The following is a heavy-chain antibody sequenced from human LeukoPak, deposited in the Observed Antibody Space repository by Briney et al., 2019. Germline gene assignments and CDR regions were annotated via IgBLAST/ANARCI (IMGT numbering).Heavy chain of an antibody. J-gene: IGHJ4*02. CDR2: ISYDGSNK. CDR3: AKDPTVTTSY. Sequence: GGSLRLSCAASGLTFSSYGMHWVRQAPGKGLEWVAVISYDGSNKYYADSVKGRFTISRDNSKNTLYLQMNSLRAEDTAVYYCAKDPTVTTSYWGQGTLVTVSS. V-gene: IGHV3-30*18. D-gene: IGHD4-17*01. CDR1: GLTFSSYG.